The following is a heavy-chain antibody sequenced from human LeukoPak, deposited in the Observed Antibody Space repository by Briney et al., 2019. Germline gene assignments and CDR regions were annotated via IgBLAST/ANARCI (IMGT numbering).Heavy chain of an antibody. Sequence: GGSLRLSCAASGFTFSDFWMNWVRQAPGEGLEWVSAISGSGGSTYYADSVKGRFTISRDNSKNTLYLQMNSLRAEDTAVYYCASTESSGGSFWFDPWGQGTLVTVSS. J-gene: IGHJ5*02. CDR1: GFTFSDFW. D-gene: IGHD2-15*01. V-gene: IGHV3-23*01. CDR3: ASTESSGGSFWFDP. CDR2: ISGSGGST.